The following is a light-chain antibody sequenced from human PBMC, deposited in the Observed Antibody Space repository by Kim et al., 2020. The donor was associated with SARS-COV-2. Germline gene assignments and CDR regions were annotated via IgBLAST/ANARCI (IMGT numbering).Light chain of an antibody. CDR1: KLGDKY. CDR3: QACDSSTVV. CDR2: QDS. Sequence: SYELTQPPSVSVSPGQTASITCSGDKLGDKYACWYQQKPGQSPVLVIYQDSKRPSGIPERFSGSNSGNTATLTISGTQAMDEADYYCQACDSSTVVFGG. V-gene: IGLV3-1*01. J-gene: IGLJ2*01.